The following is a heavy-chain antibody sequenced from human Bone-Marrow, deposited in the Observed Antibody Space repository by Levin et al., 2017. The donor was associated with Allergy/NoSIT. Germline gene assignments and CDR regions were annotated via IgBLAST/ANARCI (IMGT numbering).Heavy chain of an antibody. Sequence: KTSETLSLTCTVSGDSITSSERFWSWVRQTPHKGLEWIGHIYSSGHTNYNSFLRSPITMSLDPSKNEFSLNVHSVTAADAALYYCARRRGYGGHDSSNWYYDLWGRGILVTVSS. CDR3: ARRRGYGGHDSSNWYYDL. CDR2: IYSSGHT. CDR1: GDSITSSERF. D-gene: IGHD5-12*01. J-gene: IGHJ2*01. V-gene: IGHV4-30-4*01.